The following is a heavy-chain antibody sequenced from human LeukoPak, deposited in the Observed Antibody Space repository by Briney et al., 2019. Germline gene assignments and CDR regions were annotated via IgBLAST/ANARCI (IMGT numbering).Heavy chain of an antibody. V-gene: IGHV4-59*01. J-gene: IGHJ5*02. CDR2: IYYSGST. CDR1: GGSISSYY. D-gene: IGHD6-13*01. Sequence: SETLSLTCTVSGGSISSYYWSWIRQPPGKGQEWIGYIYYSGSTNYNPSLKSRVTISVDTSKNQFSLKLSSVTAADTAVYYCAREVIAAAGIFWFDPWGQGTLVTVSS. CDR3: AREVIAAAGIFWFDP.